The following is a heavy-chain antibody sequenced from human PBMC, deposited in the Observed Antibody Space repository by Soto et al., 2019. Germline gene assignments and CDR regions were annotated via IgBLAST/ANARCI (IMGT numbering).Heavy chain of an antibody. D-gene: IGHD6-19*01. CDR2: ISWNSGSI. CDR1: GFTFDDYA. V-gene: IGHV3-9*01. Sequence: EVQLVESGGGLVQPGRSLRLSCAASGFTFDDYAMHWVRQAPGKGLEWVSGISWNSGSIGYADSVKGRFTISRDNAKNSLYLQMNSLRAEDTALYYCAKDKGRDIAVAVGAFDIWGQGTMVTVSS. J-gene: IGHJ3*02. CDR3: AKDKGRDIAVAVGAFDI.